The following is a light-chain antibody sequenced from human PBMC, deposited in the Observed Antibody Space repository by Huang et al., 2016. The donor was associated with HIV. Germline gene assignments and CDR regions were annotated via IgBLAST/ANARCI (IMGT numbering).Light chain of an antibody. CDR3: QQYNNWLT. Sequence: EIVMTQSPATLSVSPGERAPLSCRASQSVSSNLAWYQQKPGQAPSLLIYGASTRATGIPARFSGSGSGTDFTLTINSLQSEDFAIYYCQQYNNWLTFGGGTKVEIK. CDR2: GAS. V-gene: IGKV3-15*01. CDR1: QSVSSN. J-gene: IGKJ4*01.